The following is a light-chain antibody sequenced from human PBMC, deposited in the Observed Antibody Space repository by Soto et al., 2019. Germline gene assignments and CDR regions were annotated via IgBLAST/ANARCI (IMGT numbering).Light chain of an antibody. J-gene: IGLJ2*01. Sequence: QSALTQPASVSGSPGQSITISCTGTSSDIGGYDYVSWYQQHPGKAPKLMIYEVSNRPSGVSNRFSGSKSGNTASLTISGXQXXXXXXYYCSSYTTSSTRVFGGGTKLTVL. CDR3: SSYTTSSTRV. CDR1: SSDIGGYDY. CDR2: EVS. V-gene: IGLV2-14*01.